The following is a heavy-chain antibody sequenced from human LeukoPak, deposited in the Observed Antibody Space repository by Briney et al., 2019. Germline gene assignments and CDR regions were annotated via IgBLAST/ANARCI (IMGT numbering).Heavy chain of an antibody. Sequence: GGSLRLSCAASGFTFSNHWMHWVRQAPGKGLEWVANIQQDGSEKNYVDSVKGRFTISRDNAKNSLYLQMNSLRAEDTAVYYCASGLELDYWGQGTLVTVSS. CDR3: ASGLELDY. J-gene: IGHJ4*02. CDR2: IQQDGSEK. V-gene: IGHV3-7*03. CDR1: GFTFSNHW.